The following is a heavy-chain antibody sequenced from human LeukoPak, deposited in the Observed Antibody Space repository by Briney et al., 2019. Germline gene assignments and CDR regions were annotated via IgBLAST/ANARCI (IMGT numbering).Heavy chain of an antibody. CDR2: IIPILGIA. D-gene: IGHD2-2*01. CDR3: AQTTPPYCSSTSCYSGNWFDP. Sequence: SVKVSCKASGGTFSSYTISWVRQAPGQGLEWMGRIIPILGIANYAQKCQGRVTITADKSTSTAYMELSSLRSEDTAVYYCAQTTPPYCSSTSCYSGNWFDPWGQGTLVTVSS. J-gene: IGHJ5*02. CDR1: GGTFSSYT. V-gene: IGHV1-69*02.